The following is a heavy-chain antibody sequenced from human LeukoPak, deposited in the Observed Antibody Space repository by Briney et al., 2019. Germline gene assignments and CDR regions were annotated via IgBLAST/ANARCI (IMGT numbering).Heavy chain of an antibody. Sequence: SLTLSCAPSGFTLTPYAMSCGRQPASNRREWDSALCGSGGSTYYADYVKGRFTLSRENSKNTLHLQMNSLRGEDTALYYCAKDSGAIALREYFDYGGQGTVVSVSS. CDR2: LCGSGGST. D-gene: IGHD1-26*01. V-gene: IGHV3-23*01. CDR1: GFTLTPYA. CDR3: AKDSGAIALREYFDY. J-gene: IGHJ4*02.